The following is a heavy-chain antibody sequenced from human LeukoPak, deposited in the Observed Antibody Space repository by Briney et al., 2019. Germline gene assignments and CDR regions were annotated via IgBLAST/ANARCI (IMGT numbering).Heavy chain of an antibody. CDR2: IYHSGST. D-gene: IGHD2-21*02. CDR1: GGSISSGGYS. Sequence: SQTLSLTCAVSGGSISSGGYSWSWIRQPPGKGLEWIGYIYHSGSTYYNPSLKSRVTISVDRSKNQFSLKLSSVTAADTAVYYCARYNCGGDCYSSNWFDPWGQGTLVTVSS. J-gene: IGHJ5*02. CDR3: ARYNCGGDCYSSNWFDP. V-gene: IGHV4-30-2*02.